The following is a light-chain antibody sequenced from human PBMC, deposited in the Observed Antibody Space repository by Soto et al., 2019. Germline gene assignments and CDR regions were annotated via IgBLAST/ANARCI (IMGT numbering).Light chain of an antibody. V-gene: IGLV2-11*01. Sequence: SALTPPRSLSGSPGQSVTIPCTGTSSDVGGYNYVSWYQQHPGKAPKFMMYDVSQRPSGVPARFSGSKSGNTASLTISGLQAEDEAEYYCCSYSGSYTYVSGTVTKLTVL. CDR2: DVS. J-gene: IGLJ1*01. CDR3: CSYSGSYTYV. CDR1: SSDVGGYNY.